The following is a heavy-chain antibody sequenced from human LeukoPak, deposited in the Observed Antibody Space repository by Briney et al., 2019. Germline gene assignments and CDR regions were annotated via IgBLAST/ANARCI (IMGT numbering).Heavy chain of an antibody. Sequence: SVKVSCKASGGTFSSYAISWVRQAPGQGLEWMGGIIPIFGTANYAQKFQGRVTITADESTSTAYMELSSLRSEDTAVYYCARPITGTRGGDYWGQGTLVTVSS. D-gene: IGHD1-7*01. CDR3: ARPITGTRGGDY. CDR1: GGTFSSYA. CDR2: IIPIFGTA. V-gene: IGHV1-69*13. J-gene: IGHJ4*02.